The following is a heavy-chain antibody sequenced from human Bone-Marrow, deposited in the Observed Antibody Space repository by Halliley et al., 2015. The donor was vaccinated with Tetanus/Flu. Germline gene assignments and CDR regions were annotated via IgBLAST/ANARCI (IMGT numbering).Heavy chain of an antibody. V-gene: IGHV4-39*01. CDR3: ARAVTILDTILNMGAFYI. CDR1: GGSISSNSYY. Sequence: TLSLTCTVSGGSISSNSYYWGWVRQPTGKALEWIGNIFYSGVTYYNPSLKSRVTISVYTSKNQFSLKLNSVSAADTAVYYCARAVTILDTILNMGAFYIWGQGTMVSFSS. D-gene: IGHD3-3*01. CDR2: IFYSGVT. J-gene: IGHJ3*02.